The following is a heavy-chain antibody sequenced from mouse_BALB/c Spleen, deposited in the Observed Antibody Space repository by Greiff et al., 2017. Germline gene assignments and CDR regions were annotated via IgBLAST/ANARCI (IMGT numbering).Heavy chain of an antibody. CDR2: IWGDGST. CDR3: ARRLDTGAMDY. D-gene: IGHD1-1*01. V-gene: IGHV2-6-7*01. J-gene: IGHJ4*01. CDR1: GFSLTGYG. Sequence: VQVVESGPGLVAPSQSLSITCTVSGFSLTGYGVNWVRQPPGKGLEWLGMIWGDGSTDYNSALKSRLSISKDNSKSQVFLKMNSLQTDDTARYYCARRLDTGAMDYWGQGTSVTVSS.